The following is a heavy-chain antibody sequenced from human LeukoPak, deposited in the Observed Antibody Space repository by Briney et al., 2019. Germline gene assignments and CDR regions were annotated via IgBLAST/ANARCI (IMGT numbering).Heavy chain of an antibody. J-gene: IGHJ2*01. Sequence: GGSLRLSCAASGFTFKDYAMNWVRQAPGKGLEWVAAISPSSITRLCIDAVKDRFTISRDNSKTTLYLQMDNLGAEDTAVYYCAKDLKGLDYVWTYFDLWGRGTLVTVSS. CDR2: ISPSSITR. CDR3: AKDLKGLDYVWTYFDL. CDR1: GFTFKDYA. V-gene: IGHV3-23*01. D-gene: IGHD3-16*01.